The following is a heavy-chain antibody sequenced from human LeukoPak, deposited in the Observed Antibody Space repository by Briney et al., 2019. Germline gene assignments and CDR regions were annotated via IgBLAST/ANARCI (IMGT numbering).Heavy chain of an antibody. CDR1: GGTFSSYA. V-gene: IGHV1-69*06. Sequence: SVKVSCKASGGTFSSYAISWVRQAPGQGLEWMGGIIPIFGTANYAQKFQGRVTITADKSTSTAYMELSSLRSEDTAVYYCARDSPGIAAAGVDYWGQGTLVTVSS. D-gene: IGHD6-13*01. CDR2: IIPIFGTA. J-gene: IGHJ4*02. CDR3: ARDSPGIAAAGVDY.